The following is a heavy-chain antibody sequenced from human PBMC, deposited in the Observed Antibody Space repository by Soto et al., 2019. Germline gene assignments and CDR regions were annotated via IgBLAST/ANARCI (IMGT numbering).Heavy chain of an antibody. J-gene: IGHJ4*02. Sequence: SETLSLTCTVSGGSISSSSYYWGWIRQPPGKGLEWIGSIYYSGSTHYNPSLKSRVTISVDTSKNQFSLKLSSVTAADTAVYYCARHSGYYGSGYYYVQHFDYWGQGTLVTVSS. CDR1: GGSISSSSYY. CDR2: IYYSGST. CDR3: ARHSGYYGSGYYYVQHFDY. D-gene: IGHD3-22*01. V-gene: IGHV4-39*01.